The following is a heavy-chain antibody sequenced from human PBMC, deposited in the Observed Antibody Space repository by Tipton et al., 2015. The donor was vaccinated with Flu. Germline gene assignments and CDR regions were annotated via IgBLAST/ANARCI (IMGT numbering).Heavy chain of an antibody. V-gene: IGHV3-49*03. CDR2: IGTETYGGTT. Sequence: SLRLSCLASGFTFGDFGMSWFRQAPGKGLEWVAFIGTETYGGTTEYAASVQGRFIISRDDSKSIVHLQMDSLKTEDTALYYCTREFWPGGYHWFDPWGQGTLVIVSS. D-gene: IGHD3-3*01. J-gene: IGHJ5*02. CDR3: TREFWPGGYHWFDP. CDR1: GFTFGDFG.